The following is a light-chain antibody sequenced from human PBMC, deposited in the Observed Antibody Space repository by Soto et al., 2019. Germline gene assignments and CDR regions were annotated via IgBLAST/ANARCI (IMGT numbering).Light chain of an antibody. J-gene: IGKJ1*01. V-gene: IGKV3-15*01. CDR3: QQYNDWPGT. CDR1: QSVGSN. CDR2: GAS. Sequence: EVLMTQSPATLSVSPGERATLSCRASQSVGSNLAWYQQKPGQAPRLLIYGASTRATGLPARFSGSVSGTDFTLTISSLRSEDFVVYFCQQYNDWPGTFGQGTKVEVK.